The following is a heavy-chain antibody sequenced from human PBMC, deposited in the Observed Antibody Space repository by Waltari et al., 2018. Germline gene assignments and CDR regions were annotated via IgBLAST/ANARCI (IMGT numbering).Heavy chain of an antibody. D-gene: IGHD3-3*01. CDR3: ARDRGDFWSGYFDY. V-gene: IGHV4-59*01. J-gene: IGHJ4*02. CDR2: IYYSGST. Sequence: QVQLQESGPGLVKPSETLSLTCTVSGGSISSYYWSWIRQPPGKGLEWIGYIYYSGSTNYNPSLKSRVTISVDTSKNQFSLKLSSVTAADTAVYYCARDRGDFWSGYFDYWGQGTLVTVSS. CDR1: GGSISSYY.